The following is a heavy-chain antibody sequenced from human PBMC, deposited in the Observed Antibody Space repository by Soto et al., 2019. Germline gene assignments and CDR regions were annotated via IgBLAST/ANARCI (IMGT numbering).Heavy chain of an antibody. J-gene: IGHJ4*02. D-gene: IGHD6-25*01. CDR1: GFTFSNYA. CDR3: ARDRYSSGNLSVDY. CDR2: ISFDSSRI. V-gene: IGHV3-30-3*01. Sequence: GGSLRLSCAASGFTFSNYAMHWVRQAPGKGLEWVAVISFDSSRIYSADSVKGRFIISRDNSKNTLYLQMNSLRAEDTAVYYCARDRYSSGNLSVDYWGQGTLVTVSS.